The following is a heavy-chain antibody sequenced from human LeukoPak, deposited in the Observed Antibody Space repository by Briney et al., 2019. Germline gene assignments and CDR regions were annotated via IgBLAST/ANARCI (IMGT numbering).Heavy chain of an antibody. Sequence: SEILSLTCNVSGGSISSDDYYWSWIRQPPGKGLEWIGYIYYSGSTYYNPSLKSRVTLSIDMSKNQFSLKLNSVTAADTAMYYCARGDFVLVPAAKTGWFDPWGQGTLVTVSS. D-gene: IGHD2-2*01. CDR3: ARGDFVLVPAAKTGWFDP. V-gene: IGHV4-30-4*08. CDR2: IYYSGST. CDR1: GGSISSDDYY. J-gene: IGHJ5*02.